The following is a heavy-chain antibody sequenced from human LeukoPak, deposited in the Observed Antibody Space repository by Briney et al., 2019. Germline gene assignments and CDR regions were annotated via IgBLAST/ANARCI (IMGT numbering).Heavy chain of an antibody. J-gene: IGHJ6*03. CDR3: ARTPEDIVVVPAAIDYYYYMDV. Sequence: SETLSLTCTVSGGSISSYYWSWIRQPPGKGLEWIGYIYYSGSTNYNPSLKSRVTISVDTSKNQFSLKLSSVTAADTAVYYCARTPEDIVVVPAAIDYYYYMDVWGKGTTVTVSS. V-gene: IGHV4-59*01. CDR1: GGSISSYY. CDR2: IYYSGST. D-gene: IGHD2-2*01.